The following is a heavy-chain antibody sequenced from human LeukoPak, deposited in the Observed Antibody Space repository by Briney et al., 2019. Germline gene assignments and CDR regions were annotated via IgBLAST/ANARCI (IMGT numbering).Heavy chain of an antibody. D-gene: IGHD3-3*01. V-gene: IGHV1-69*04. J-gene: IGHJ6*03. CDR3: ARETPLLRFLEWGHYYYMDV. Sequence: SVKVSCKASGGTFSSYAISWVRQAPGQGLEWMGRIIPILGIANYAQKFQGRVTITADKSTSTAYVELSSLRSEDTAVYYCARETPLLRFLEWGHYYYMDVWGKGTTVTVSS. CDR2: IIPILGIA. CDR1: GGTFSSYA.